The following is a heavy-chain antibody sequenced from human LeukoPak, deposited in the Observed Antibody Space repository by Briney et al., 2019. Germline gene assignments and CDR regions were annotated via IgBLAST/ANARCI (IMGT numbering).Heavy chain of an antibody. CDR1: GFTFSKAW. J-gene: IGHJ4*02. V-gene: IGHV3-15*01. CDR3: AKSVDFTPSGYFDY. Sequence: GGSLRLSCAVSGFTFSKAWMSWVRQTPGKGLEWVGRILSNIDGGTTDYAAPVKGRFTISRDDSKSTLYLQMNSLTTEDTAVYYCAKSVDFTPSGYFDYWGQGTLVTASS. CDR2: ILSNIDGGTT. D-gene: IGHD1-26*01.